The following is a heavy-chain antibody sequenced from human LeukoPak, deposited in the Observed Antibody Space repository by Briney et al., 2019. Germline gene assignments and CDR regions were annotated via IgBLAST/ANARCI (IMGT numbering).Heavy chain of an antibody. V-gene: IGHV4-34*01. Sequence: SGTLSLTCAVYGGSFSGYYWSWIRQPPGKGLEWIGEINHSGSTNYNPSLKSRVTISVDTSKNQFSLKLSSVTAADTAVYYCARGPYCSSTSCYTNWFDPWGQGTLVTVSS. CDR1: GGSFSGYY. CDR3: ARGPYCSSTSCYTNWFDP. CDR2: INHSGST. J-gene: IGHJ5*02. D-gene: IGHD2-2*02.